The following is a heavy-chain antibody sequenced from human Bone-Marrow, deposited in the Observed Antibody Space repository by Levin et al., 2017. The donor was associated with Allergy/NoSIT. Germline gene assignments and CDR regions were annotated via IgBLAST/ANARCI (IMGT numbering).Heavy chain of an antibody. CDR3: ARDRGYGDYVDS. V-gene: IGHV1-18*01. D-gene: IGHD5-12*01. Sequence: GASVKVSCKSSGHSFANYGFSWVRQAPGQGLEWLGYISSYNGHTQYAEKLQDRVSMTRDTSTTTVYLELRSLRSDDTAVYYCARDRGYGDYVDSWGQGTPVSVSS. J-gene: IGHJ4*02. CDR2: ISSYNGHT. CDR1: GHSFANYG.